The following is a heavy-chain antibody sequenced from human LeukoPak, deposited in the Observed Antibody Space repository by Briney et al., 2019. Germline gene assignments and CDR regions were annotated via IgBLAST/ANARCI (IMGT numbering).Heavy chain of an antibody. Sequence: GGSLRLSCAASGFTFSSYGMSWVRQAPGKGLEWVSTISGSGISTYYADSVKGRVTISRDSSKNTVYLQMNRLRAEDTAVYYCAELGITMIGGVWGKGTTVTISS. CDR1: GFTFSSYG. J-gene: IGHJ6*04. D-gene: IGHD3-10*02. V-gene: IGHV3-23*01. CDR2: ISGSGIST. CDR3: AELGITMIGGV.